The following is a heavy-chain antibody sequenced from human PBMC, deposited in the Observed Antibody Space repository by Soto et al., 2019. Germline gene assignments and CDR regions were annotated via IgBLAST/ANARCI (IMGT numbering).Heavy chain of an antibody. CDR3: ARQSEDLTSNFDY. Sequence: GGSLRLSCAASGFTFTRYSMNWVRQAPGKGLEWVSSISSTTNYIYYGDSMKGRFTIFRDNAKNSLYLEMNSPRAEDTAVYYCARQSEDLTSNFDYRGQGTLVTVSS. V-gene: IGHV3-21*06. CDR1: GFTFTRYS. J-gene: IGHJ4*02. CDR2: ISSTTNYI.